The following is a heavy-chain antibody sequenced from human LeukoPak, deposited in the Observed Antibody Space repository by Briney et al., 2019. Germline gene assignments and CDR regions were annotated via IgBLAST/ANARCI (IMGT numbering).Heavy chain of an antibody. CDR2: INPSGGST. D-gene: IGHD6-19*01. Sequence: ASVKVSCKASGYTFTSYYMHWVRQAPGQGLEWMGIINPSGGSTSYAQKLQGRVTMTRDTSTSTVYMELSSLRSEDTAVYYCARDNVGIAVAGTLDYWGQGTLVTVSS. J-gene: IGHJ4*02. CDR3: ARDNVGIAVAGTLDY. V-gene: IGHV1-46*01. CDR1: GYTFTSYY.